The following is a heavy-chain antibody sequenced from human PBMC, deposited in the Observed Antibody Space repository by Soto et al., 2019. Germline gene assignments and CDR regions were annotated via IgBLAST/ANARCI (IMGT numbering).Heavy chain of an antibody. CDR3: ARGDKRFTYYYYYYMDV. CDR1: GGSFSGYY. CDR2: INHSGST. J-gene: IGHJ6*03. D-gene: IGHD3-10*01. V-gene: IGHV4-34*01. Sequence: QVQLQQWGAGLLKPSETLSLTCAVYGGSFSGYYWSWIRQPPGKGLEWIGEINHSGSTNYNPSLKSRVTISVDTSKNQFSLKLSSVTAADTAVYYCARGDKRFTYYYYYYMDVWGKGTTVTVSS.